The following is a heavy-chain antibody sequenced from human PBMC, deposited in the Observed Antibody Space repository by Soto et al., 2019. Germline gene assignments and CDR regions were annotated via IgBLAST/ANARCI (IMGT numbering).Heavy chain of an antibody. CDR2: IIPIFGTA. CDR3: ARPYYYDSSGYFDAFDI. J-gene: IGHJ3*02. Sequence: QVQLVQSGAEVKKPGSSVKVSCKASGGTFSSYAISWVQQAPGQGLEWMGGIIPIFGTANYAQKFQGRVTITADESTSTAYMELSSLRSEDTAVYYCARPYYYDSSGYFDAFDIWGQGTMVTVSS. CDR1: GGTFSSYA. D-gene: IGHD3-22*01. V-gene: IGHV1-69*01.